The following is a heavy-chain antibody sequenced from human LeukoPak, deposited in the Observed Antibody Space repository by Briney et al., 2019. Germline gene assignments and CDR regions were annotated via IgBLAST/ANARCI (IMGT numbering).Heavy chain of an antibody. V-gene: IGHV3-20*04. CDR1: GFTFSSYA. D-gene: IGHD3-3*01. CDR3: ARDRGGAYDFWSGYYTGYFDY. Sequence: GGSLRLSCAASGFTFSSYAMSWVRQAPGKGLEWVSGINWNGGSTGYADSVKGRFTISRDNAKNSLYLQMNSLRAEDTAVYYCARDRGGAYDFWSGYYTGYFDYWGQGTLVPVSS. CDR2: INWNGGST. J-gene: IGHJ4*02.